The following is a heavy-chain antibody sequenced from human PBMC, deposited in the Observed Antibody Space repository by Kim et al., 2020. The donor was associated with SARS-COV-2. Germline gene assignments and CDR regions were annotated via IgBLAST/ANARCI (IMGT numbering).Heavy chain of an antibody. V-gene: IGHV3-53*04. J-gene: IGHJ4*02. D-gene: IGHD3-3*01. CDR3: AKYDDLGFWL. CDR2: T. Sequence: TLYAASVKGRFTSSRYNSKNTLYLQMNSVRPEDTAVYYCAKYDDLGFWLWGQGTLVTVSS.